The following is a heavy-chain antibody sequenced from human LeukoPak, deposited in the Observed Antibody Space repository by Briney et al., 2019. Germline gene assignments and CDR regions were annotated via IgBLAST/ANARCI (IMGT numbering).Heavy chain of an antibody. CDR1: GFTFDDYA. Sequence: GGSLRLSCAASGFTFDDYAMHWVRQAPGKGLEWVSGISWNGGNIGYADSVKGRFIISRDNARNSLYLQMNSLRVEDTAVYYCARDVKGRWELLGSHDYWGQGTLVTVSS. J-gene: IGHJ4*02. V-gene: IGHV3-9*01. D-gene: IGHD1-26*01. CDR3: ARDVKGRWELLGSHDY. CDR2: ISWNGGNI.